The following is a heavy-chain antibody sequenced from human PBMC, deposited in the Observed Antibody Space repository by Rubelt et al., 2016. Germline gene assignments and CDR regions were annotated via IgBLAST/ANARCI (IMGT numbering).Heavy chain of an antibody. J-gene: IGHJ4*02. CDR2: INAGNGNT. D-gene: IGHD2-15*01. V-gene: IGHV1-3*01. CDR1: GYTFTSYA. CDR3: ARGYCSGGSCYYFDY. Sequence: QVQLVQSGAEVKKPGASVKVSCKASGYTFTSYAMHWVRQAPGQRLEWMGWINAGNGNTKYSQKFQGRVTITRATSASAADMGLSSLRSEDTAVYYCARGYCSGGSCYYFDYWGQGTLVTVSS.